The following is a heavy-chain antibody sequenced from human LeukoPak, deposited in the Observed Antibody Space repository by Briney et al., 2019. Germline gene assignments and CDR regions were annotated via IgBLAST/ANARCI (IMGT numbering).Heavy chain of an antibody. Sequence: GGSLRLSCAASGFTFSSYSMNWVRQAPGKGLEWVSYISSSSSTIYYADSVKGRFTISRDNAKNSLYLQMTSVRADDTAMYYCAKDARLLWFGELTPNYWGQGTLVTVSS. J-gene: IGHJ4*02. CDR2: ISSSSSTI. CDR3: AKDARLLWFGELTPNY. CDR1: GFTFSSYS. D-gene: IGHD3-10*01. V-gene: IGHV3-48*01.